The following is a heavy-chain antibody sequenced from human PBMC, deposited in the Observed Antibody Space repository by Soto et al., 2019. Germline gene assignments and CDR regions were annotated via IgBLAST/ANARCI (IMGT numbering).Heavy chain of an antibody. CDR1: GGSISNNNC. Sequence: QVQLQESGPGLVKPSGALSLTCAVSGGSISNNNCWNWVRQPPGKGLEWIGEIYHSGTANYNPSLKSRVTISVDKSNNRFSLTLNSVTAADTAVYYCARRRITTFGVVITGYGMDVWGQGTTVTVSS. CDR2: IYHSGTA. CDR3: ARRRITTFGVVITGYGMDV. D-gene: IGHD3-3*01. V-gene: IGHV4-4*02. J-gene: IGHJ6*02.